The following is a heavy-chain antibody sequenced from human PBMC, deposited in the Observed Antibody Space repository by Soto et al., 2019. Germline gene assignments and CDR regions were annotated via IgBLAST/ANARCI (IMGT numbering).Heavy chain of an antibody. CDR1: GGSISSGDYY. D-gene: IGHD3-3*01. J-gene: IGHJ6*02. Sequence: SETLSLTCTVSGGSISSGDYYWSWIRQPPGKGLEWIGYIYYSGSTYYNPSLKSRVTISVDTSKNQFSLKLSSVTAADTAVYYCASQLVFLEWLSPLYHYXHGFHAWGPWTTIT. CDR2: IYYSGST. V-gene: IGHV4-30-4*01. CDR3: ASQLVFLEWLSPLYHYXHGFHA.